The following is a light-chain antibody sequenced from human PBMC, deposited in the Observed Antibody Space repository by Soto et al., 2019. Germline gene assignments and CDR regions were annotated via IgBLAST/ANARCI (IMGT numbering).Light chain of an antibody. CDR2: DDD. J-gene: IGLJ1*01. Sequence: QSVMTQPPSVSAAPGQRVNISCSGSSSNIGGNSVSWYQQLPGTAPKLLIYDDDKRPSGIPDRFSGSKSGTSATLGITGFQTGDEADHYCGSLDSSLSAYVFGTGTKVTVL. CDR1: SSNIGGNS. CDR3: GSLDSSLSAYV. V-gene: IGLV1-51*01.